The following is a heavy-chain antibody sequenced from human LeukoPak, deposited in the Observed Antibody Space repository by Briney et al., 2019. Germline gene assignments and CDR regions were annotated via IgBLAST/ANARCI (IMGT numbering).Heavy chain of an antibody. J-gene: IGHJ5*02. CDR1: GYSISSGYY. V-gene: IGHV4-38-2*02. CDR3: ARRIAAAVRYNWFDP. D-gene: IGHD6-13*01. CDR2: INHSGST. Sequence: SETLSLTCTVSGYSISSGYYWGWIRQPPGKGLEWIGEINHSGSTNYNPSLKSRVTISVDTSKNQFSLKLSSVTAADTAVYYCARRIAAAVRYNWFDPWGQGTLVTVSS.